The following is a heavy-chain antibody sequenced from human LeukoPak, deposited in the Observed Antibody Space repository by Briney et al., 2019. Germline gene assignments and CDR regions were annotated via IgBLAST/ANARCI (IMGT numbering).Heavy chain of an antibody. CDR2: IYPGDSDT. J-gene: IGHJ4*02. V-gene: IGHV5-51*01. Sequence: GESLKISREGSGYSFPTYWVAWVRQMPGKGLEWMGMIYPGDSDTRYSPSFQGQVTISADRSISTAYLQWSSLKASDTAMYYCVRPGDLYGDYGIHDFWGQGTLVTVSS. D-gene: IGHD4-17*01. CDR1: GYSFPTYW. CDR3: VRPGDLYGDYGIHDF.